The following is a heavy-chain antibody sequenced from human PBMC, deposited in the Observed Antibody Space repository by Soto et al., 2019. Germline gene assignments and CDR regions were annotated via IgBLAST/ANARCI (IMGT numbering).Heavy chain of an antibody. Sequence: ASVKVSCKASGFTFTSSAVQWVRQARGQRLEWIGWIVVGSGNTNYAQKFQERVTITTDMSTSTAYMELRSLRSDDTAVYYCARLLSIADSDAFDIWGQGTMVTVSS. J-gene: IGHJ3*02. CDR1: GFTFTSSA. D-gene: IGHD6-6*01. CDR3: ARLLSIADSDAFDI. CDR2: IVVGSGNT. V-gene: IGHV1-58*01.